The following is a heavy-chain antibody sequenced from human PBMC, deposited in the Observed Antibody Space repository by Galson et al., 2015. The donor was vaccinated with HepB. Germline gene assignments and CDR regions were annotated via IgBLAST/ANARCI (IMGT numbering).Heavy chain of an antibody. D-gene: IGHD2-21*01. J-gene: IGHJ4*02. CDR1: GFAFSRHG. CDR2: VWYDGTKQ. CDR3: WMIGTDFDN. V-gene: IGHV3-33*01. Sequence: SLRLSCAASGFAFSRHGMHWARQAPGKGLEWVAVVWYDGTKQYYSESVEGRFTISRDNSKNMVYLQMNSLRVEDTAVYYCWMIGTDFDNGGQGTLVAVSS.